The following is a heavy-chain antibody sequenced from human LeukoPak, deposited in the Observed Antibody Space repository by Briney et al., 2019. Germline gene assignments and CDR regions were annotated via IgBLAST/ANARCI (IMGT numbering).Heavy chain of an antibody. D-gene: IGHD6-6*01. CDR2: ISSSSSYI. V-gene: IGHV3-21*01. Sequence: GGSLRLSCAASGFTFSSYSMNWVRQAPGKGLEWVSSISSSSSYIYYADSVKGRFTISRDNAKNSLYLQMNSLRAEDTAVYYCARGRRIAARRSNSHFDYWGQGTLVTVSS. CDR3: ARGRRIAARRSNSHFDY. J-gene: IGHJ4*02. CDR1: GFTFSSYS.